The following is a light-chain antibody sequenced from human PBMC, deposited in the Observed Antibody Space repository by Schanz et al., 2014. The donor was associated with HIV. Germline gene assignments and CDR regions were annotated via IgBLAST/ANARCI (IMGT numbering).Light chain of an antibody. CDR3: QSYDSSLSGSV. CDR1: SSDVGSYNY. V-gene: IGLV2-11*01. J-gene: IGLJ7*01. Sequence: QSVLTQPRSVSGSPGQSVTISCTGTSSDVGSYNYVSWYQQLPGTAPKLLISGNNNRPSGVPDRFSGSKSGTSASLAITGLQAEDEADYYCQSYDSSLSGSVFGGGTQLTVL. CDR2: GNN.